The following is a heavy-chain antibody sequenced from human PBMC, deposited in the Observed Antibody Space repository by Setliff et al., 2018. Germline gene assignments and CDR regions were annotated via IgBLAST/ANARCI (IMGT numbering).Heavy chain of an antibody. V-gene: IGHV3-20*04. CDR2: INQNGGLT. CDR3: TTDPSATFGGVIGAAFDM. Sequence: PGGSLRLSCVGSGYIFGTYSLAWVRHVPGKGLLWVAGINQNGGLTFYADSVKGRFTISRDNAKNSLYLQMNSLRAEDTAVYYCTTDPSATFGGVIGAAFDMWGQGTMVTVSS. D-gene: IGHD3-16*01. CDR1: GYIFGTYS. J-gene: IGHJ3*02.